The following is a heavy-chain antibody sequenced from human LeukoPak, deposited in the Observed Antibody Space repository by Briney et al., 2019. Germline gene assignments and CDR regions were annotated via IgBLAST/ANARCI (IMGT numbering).Heavy chain of an antibody. Sequence: ASVKVSCKASGYTFTSYGINWVRQATGQGLEWMGWMNPNSGNTGYAQKFQGRVTMTRNTSISTAYMELSSLRSEDTAVYYCARGGNTQLLYDNWLDPWGQGTLVTVSS. V-gene: IGHV1-8*01. J-gene: IGHJ5*02. CDR1: GYTFTSYG. D-gene: IGHD2-2*02. CDR2: MNPNSGNT. CDR3: ARGGNTQLLYDNWLDP.